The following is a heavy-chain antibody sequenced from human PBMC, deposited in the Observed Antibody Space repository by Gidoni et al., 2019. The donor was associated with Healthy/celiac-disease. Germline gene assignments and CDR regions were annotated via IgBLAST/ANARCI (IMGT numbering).Heavy chain of an antibody. Sequence: QITLKESGPTLVKPTQTLTLTCTFSGFSLSTSGVGVGWIRQPPGKALEWLALIYWDDDKRYSPSLKSRLTITKDTSKNQVVLTMTNMDPVDTATYYCAHRRAGKVLRYFDTTFDYWGQGTLVTVSS. V-gene: IGHV2-5*02. CDR2: IYWDDDK. J-gene: IGHJ4*02. CDR3: AHRRAGKVLRYFDTTFDY. D-gene: IGHD3-9*01. CDR1: GFSLSTSGVG.